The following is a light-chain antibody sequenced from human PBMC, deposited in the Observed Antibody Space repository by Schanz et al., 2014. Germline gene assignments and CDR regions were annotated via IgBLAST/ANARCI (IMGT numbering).Light chain of an antibody. Sequence: DIQMTQSPSSLSASVGDRVTITCRASQSISSYLNWYQHKPGRAPKLLIFGASSLQSGVPSRFSGSGSGTDFTLTISSLQPEDFATYYCQQLDSYPSTFGQGTRLEIK. CDR1: QSISSY. J-gene: IGKJ5*01. V-gene: IGKV1-39*01. CDR2: GAS. CDR3: QQLDSYPST.